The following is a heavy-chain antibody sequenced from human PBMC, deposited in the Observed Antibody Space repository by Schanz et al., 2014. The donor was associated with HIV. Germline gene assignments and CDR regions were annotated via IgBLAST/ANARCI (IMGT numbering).Heavy chain of an antibody. CDR1: GYTFAGHR. CDR3: ARDDPFDP. Sequence: QVQLVQSGAEVKKPGASVKVSCKASGYTFAGHRIHWLRQAPGQGLDWMGRIDPNSGGTNYAQKFQARVTMTRDKSISTAYMELTRLRSDDTAVYYCARDDPFDPWGQGTLVTVSS. J-gene: IGHJ5*02. V-gene: IGHV1-2*06. CDR2: IDPNSGGT.